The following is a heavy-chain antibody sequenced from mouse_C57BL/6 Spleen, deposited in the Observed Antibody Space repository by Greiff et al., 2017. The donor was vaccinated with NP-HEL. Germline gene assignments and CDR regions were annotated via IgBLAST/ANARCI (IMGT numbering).Heavy chain of an antibody. V-gene: IGHV5-6*01. J-gene: IGHJ2*01. D-gene: IGHD1-1*01. Sequence: EVKLMESGGDLVKPGGSLKLSCAASGFTFSSYGMSWFRQPPDKRLEWVATISSGGSYTYYPASVKGRFTISRDNTKNTLYLQMSSLKSEDTAMYYGARHATVITTVVATDFDYWGQGTTLTVSS. CDR1: GFTFSSYG. CDR2: ISSGGSYT. CDR3: ARHATVITTVVATDFDY.